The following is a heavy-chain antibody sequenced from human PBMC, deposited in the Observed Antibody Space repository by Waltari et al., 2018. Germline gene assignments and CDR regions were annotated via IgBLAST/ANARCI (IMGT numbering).Heavy chain of an antibody. CDR3: ARDGPNWGYFEY. CDR1: GDSISSDDYY. Sequence: QVQLRQSGPGLVKPSQTLSLTCTVSGDSISSDDYYWNWIRQPAGKGLEWIGRISSRCYINDNPSLRSRVTISLDTSKNQFSLTLASVTAADAATYYCARDGPNWGYFEYWGQGELVAVSS. V-gene: IGHV4-61*02. D-gene: IGHD7-27*01. CDR2: ISSRCYI. J-gene: IGHJ4*02.